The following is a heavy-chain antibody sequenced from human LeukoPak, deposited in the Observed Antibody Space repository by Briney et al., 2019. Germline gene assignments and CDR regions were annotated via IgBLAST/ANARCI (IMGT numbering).Heavy chain of an antibody. CDR3: ARPRWVLPHAYYFDY. J-gene: IGHJ4*02. Sequence: SETLSLTCAVSGYSISSGYYWGWIRQPPGKGLEWNGSIYHSGSTYYNPSLKSRVTISVDTSKNQFSLKLSSVTAADTAVYYCARPRWVLPHAYYFDYWGQGTLVTVSS. D-gene: IGHD1-26*01. CDR1: GYSISSGYY. CDR2: IYHSGST. V-gene: IGHV4-38-2*01.